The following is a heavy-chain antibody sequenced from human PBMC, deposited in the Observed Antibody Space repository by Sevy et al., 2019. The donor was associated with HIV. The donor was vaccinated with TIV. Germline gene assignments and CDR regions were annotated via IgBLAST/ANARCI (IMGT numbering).Heavy chain of an antibody. CDR2: FDPEDGET. Sequence: ASVKVSCKVSGYTLTELSMHWVRQAPGKGLEWMGGFDPEDGETIYAQRFQGRVTMTEDTSTDTAYMELSSLRSEDTAVYYCATVSDFWSGYYPPGMDVWGQGTTVTVSS. CDR3: ATVSDFWSGYYPPGMDV. V-gene: IGHV1-24*01. J-gene: IGHJ6*02. CDR1: GYTLTELS. D-gene: IGHD3-3*01.